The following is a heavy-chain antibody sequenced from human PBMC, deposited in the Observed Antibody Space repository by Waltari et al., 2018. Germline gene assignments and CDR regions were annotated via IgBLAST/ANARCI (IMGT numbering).Heavy chain of an antibody. CDR3: ARDRSTIFGVDVYFDY. J-gene: IGHJ4*02. Sequence: QVQLVQSGAEVKKPGSSVKVSCKASGGTFSSYAISWVRQAPGQGLEWMGGINPSFGTANDEQKCQGGVTITADESTRTAYMELSSLRSEDTAVYYCARDRSTIFGVDVYFDYWGQGTLVTVSS. CDR2: INPSFGTA. CDR1: GGTFSSYA. V-gene: IGHV1-69*01. D-gene: IGHD3-3*01.